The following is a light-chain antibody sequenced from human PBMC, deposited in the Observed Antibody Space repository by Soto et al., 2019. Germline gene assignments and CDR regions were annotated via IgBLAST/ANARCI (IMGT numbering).Light chain of an antibody. J-gene: IGLJ2*01. CDR1: SSDVDGYNY. CDR2: EVS. Sequence: QSALTQPASVSGSPGQSITISCTGTSSDVDGYNYVSWYQQHPGKAPKLMIFEVSNRPSGVSNRFSGSKSGNTASLTISGLQAEDEADYYCSSYTSSSTLVVFGGGTKLT. V-gene: IGLV2-14*01. CDR3: SSYTSSSTLVV.